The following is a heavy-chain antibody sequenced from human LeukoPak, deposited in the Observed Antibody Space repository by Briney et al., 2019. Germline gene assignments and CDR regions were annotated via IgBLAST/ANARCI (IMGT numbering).Heavy chain of an antibody. J-gene: IGHJ4*02. CDR3: ARAKVAAAGTAFDY. CDR2: IKQDGSEK. CDR1: GFTFSSYW. V-gene: IGHV3-7*01. Sequence: GGSLRLSCAASGFTFSSYWMSWVRQAPGKGLEWVDNIKQDGSEKYYVDSVKGRFTISRDNAKNSLYLQMNRLRAEDTAVYYCARAKVAAAGTAFDYWGQGTLVTVSS. D-gene: IGHD6-13*01.